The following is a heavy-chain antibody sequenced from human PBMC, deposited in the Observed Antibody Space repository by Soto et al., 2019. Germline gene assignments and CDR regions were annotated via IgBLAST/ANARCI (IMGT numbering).Heavy chain of an antibody. J-gene: IGHJ6*02. D-gene: IGHD5-12*01. CDR1: GFTFSSYA. Sequence: EVQLLESGGGLVQPGGSLRLSCAASGFTFSSYAMSWVRQAPGKGLEWVSAISGSGGSTYYADSVKGRFTISRDNSKNTLYLKMNSLRAEDTAVYYCAKFLNDYPSYGMDVWGQGTTVTVSS. CDR2: ISGSGGST. V-gene: IGHV3-23*01. CDR3: AKFLNDYPSYGMDV.